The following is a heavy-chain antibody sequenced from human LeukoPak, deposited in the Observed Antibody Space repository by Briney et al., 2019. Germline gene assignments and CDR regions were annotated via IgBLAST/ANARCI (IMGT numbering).Heavy chain of an antibody. CDR1: GGSISSGGYY. D-gene: IGHD1-7*01. CDR3: ARGGTTDWFDP. V-gene: IGHV4-31*03. J-gene: IGHJ5*02. Sequence: PSETLSLTCTVSGGSISSGGYYWSWIRQHPGKGLEWIGYIYYSGSTYYNPSLKSRVTISVDTSKNQFSLKLSSVTAADTAVYYCARGGTTDWFDPWGQGTLVTVSS. CDR2: IYYSGST.